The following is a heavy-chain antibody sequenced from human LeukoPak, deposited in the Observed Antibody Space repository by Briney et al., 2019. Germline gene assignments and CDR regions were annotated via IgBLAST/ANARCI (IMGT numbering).Heavy chain of an antibody. Sequence: ASVKVSCKASGYTFTGNYLHWVRQIPGQGREWVGRINPKNGGTNHAQKFQGRVTINRDKAISKAYVEVSGVRDEDSAVYYCSRGGVVYGGVIVGTPPDVFDVWGQGTMVTVSS. D-gene: IGHD3-16*02. CDR3: SRGGVVYGGVIVGTPPDVFDV. J-gene: IGHJ3*01. V-gene: IGHV1-2*06. CDR1: GYTFTGNY. CDR2: INPKNGGT.